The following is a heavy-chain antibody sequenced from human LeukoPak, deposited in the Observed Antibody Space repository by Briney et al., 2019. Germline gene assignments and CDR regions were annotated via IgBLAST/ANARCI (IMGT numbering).Heavy chain of an antibody. CDR1: GYTFTSYG. Sequence: GASVKVSCKASGYTFTSYGISWVRQAPGQGLEWMGWISAYNGNTNYAQKLQGRVTMTTDTSTSTAYMELRSLRSDDTAVYYCAGVPTALGAFDIWGQGKMVTVSS. CDR3: AGVPTALGAFDI. V-gene: IGHV1-18*01. CDR2: ISAYNGNT. D-gene: IGHD5-18*01. J-gene: IGHJ3*02.